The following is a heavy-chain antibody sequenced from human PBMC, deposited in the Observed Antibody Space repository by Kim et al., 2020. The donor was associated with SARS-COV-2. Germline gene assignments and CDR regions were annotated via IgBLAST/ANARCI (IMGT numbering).Heavy chain of an antibody. D-gene: IGHD3-3*01. J-gene: IGHJ4*02. V-gene: IGHV4-34*01. CDR2: INHSGST. CDR1: GGSFSGYY. Sequence: SETLSLTCAVYGGSFSGYYWSWIRQPPGKGLEWIGEINHSGSTNYNPSLKSRVTISVDTSKNQFSLKLSSVTAADTAVYYCARFHPRTYYDFWSGYLDYWGQGTLVTVSS. CDR3: ARFHPRTYYDFWSGYLDY.